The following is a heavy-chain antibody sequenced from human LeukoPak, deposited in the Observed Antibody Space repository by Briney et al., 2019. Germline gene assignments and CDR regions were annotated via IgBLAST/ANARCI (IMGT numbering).Heavy chain of an antibody. D-gene: IGHD6-13*01. CDR1: GGSISSSNW. V-gene: IGHV4-4*02. Sequence: PSGTLSLTCAVSGGSISSSNWWSWVRQPPGKGLEWIGEIYHSGSTNYNPSLKSRVTISLDTSKNEFSLRLNSVSAADTGVYYCARRDMAAAGRTFDPWGQGTLVTVSS. CDR3: ARRDMAAAGRTFDP. J-gene: IGHJ5*02. CDR2: IYHSGST.